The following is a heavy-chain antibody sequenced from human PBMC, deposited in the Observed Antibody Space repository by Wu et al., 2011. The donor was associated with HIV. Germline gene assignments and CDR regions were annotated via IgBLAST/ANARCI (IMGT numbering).Heavy chain of an antibody. Sequence: QVQLGQSGAEVKKPGASVKVSCKASGYTFTAYYMHWVRQAPGQGLEWMGWINPNSGDTYYAQKFQGRASMPRDTSISTAYMELRRLSSDDTAVYYCARGTSRQGAFDFWGQGTMVTVSS. CDR1: GYTFTAYY. CDR3: ARGTSRQGAFDF. D-gene: IGHD3/OR15-3a*01. CDR2: INPNSGDT. J-gene: IGHJ3*01. V-gene: IGHV1-2*02.